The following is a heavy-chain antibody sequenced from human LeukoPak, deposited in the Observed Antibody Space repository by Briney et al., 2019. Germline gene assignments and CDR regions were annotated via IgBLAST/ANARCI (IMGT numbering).Heavy chain of an antibody. CDR1: GGSISSSSYY. J-gene: IGHJ4*02. D-gene: IGHD6-13*01. CDR2: IYYSGST. CDR3: ARDIIAAAGTWFDY. V-gene: IGHV4-39*07. Sequence: SETLSLTCTVSGGSISSSSYYWGWIRQPPGKGLEWIGSIYYSGSTYYNPSLKSRVTISVDTSKNQFSLKLSSVTAADTAVYYCARDIIAAAGTWFDYWGQGTLVTVSS.